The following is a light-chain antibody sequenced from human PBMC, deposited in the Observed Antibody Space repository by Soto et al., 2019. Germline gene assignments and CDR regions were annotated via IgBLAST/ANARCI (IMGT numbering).Light chain of an antibody. Sequence: QSVLTQPASVSGSPGQSITISCTGTSSDVGGYNYVSWYQHHPGKAPKLMIYDVSYRPSGVSNRFSGSKSGNTASLTISGLQAEDEADYYCSSYTSGNTLVFGGGTKLTVL. CDR2: DVS. J-gene: IGLJ2*01. V-gene: IGLV2-14*03. CDR1: SSDVGGYNY. CDR3: SSYTSGNTLV.